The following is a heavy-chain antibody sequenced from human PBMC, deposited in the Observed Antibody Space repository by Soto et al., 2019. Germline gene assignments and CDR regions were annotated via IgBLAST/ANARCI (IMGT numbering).Heavy chain of an antibody. Sequence: SVKVSCKASGFTFTSSAMQWVRQARGQRLEWIGWIVVGSGNTNYAQKFQERVTITRDMSTSTAYMELSSLRSEDTAVYYCAALEVGYLVMDVWGQGTTVTVSS. J-gene: IGHJ6*02. CDR2: IVVGSGNT. CDR3: AALEVGYLVMDV. V-gene: IGHV1-58*02. CDR1: GFTFTSSA. D-gene: IGHD6-25*01.